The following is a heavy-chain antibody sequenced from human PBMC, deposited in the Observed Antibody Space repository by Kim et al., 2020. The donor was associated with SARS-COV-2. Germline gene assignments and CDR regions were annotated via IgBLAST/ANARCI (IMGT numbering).Heavy chain of an antibody. CDR1: GGSIRSSSY. D-gene: IGHD3-10*01. J-gene: IGHJ4*02. CDR3: ARDPRYASGCWAPPLAV. CDR2: SYYSGST. Sequence: SETLSLTCTVSGGSIRSSSYWGWVRQPPGKGQEWFGSSYYSGSTYYKQSLKSRLTISVDMSKNKVSLNSRTVTAADTAAYYCARDPRYASGCWAPPLAVCGQGSLVTVS. V-gene: IGHV4-39*07.